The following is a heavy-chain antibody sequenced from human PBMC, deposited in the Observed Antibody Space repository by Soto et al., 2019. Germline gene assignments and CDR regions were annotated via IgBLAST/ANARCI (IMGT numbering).Heavy chain of an antibody. J-gene: IGHJ4*02. CDR2: ISSSSSTI. CDR3: ARDQARSAGIFDY. Sequence: EAQLVESGGGFVQPGGPLRLSCAASGFTFSSYSMNWVRQAPGKGLERVSDISSSSSTIYYADYVKRRFTISRDNAKNSLYLQMNSLRAEDPAVYYCARDQARSAGIFDYWGQGTLGTVSS. V-gene: IGHV3-48*01. CDR1: GFTFSSYS.